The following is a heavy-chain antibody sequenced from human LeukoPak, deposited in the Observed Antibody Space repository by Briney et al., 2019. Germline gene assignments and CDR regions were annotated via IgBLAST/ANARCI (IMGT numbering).Heavy chain of an antibody. CDR1: GFTFSSYA. CDR2: ISYDGSNK. V-gene: IGHV3-30*04. Sequence: GRSLRLSCAASGFTFSSYAMHWVRQAPGKGLEWVAVISYDGSNKYYADSVKGRFTISRDNSKNTLYLQMNSLRAEDTAVYYCAREDFDLLLGFDYLGQGTLVNGSS. D-gene: IGHD3-9*01. CDR3: AREDFDLLLGFDY. J-gene: IGHJ4*02.